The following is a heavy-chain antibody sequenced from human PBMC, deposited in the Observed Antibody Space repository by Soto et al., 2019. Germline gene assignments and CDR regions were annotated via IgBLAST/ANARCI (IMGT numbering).Heavy chain of an antibody. CDR3: ARDRPDISNPTDHPMFDY. CDR2: INSDGSST. CDR1: GFIFSSHW. Sequence: GSLRLSCEASGFIFSSHWMHWVRQSAEKGLVWVSRINSDGSSTAYADSVKGRFTISRDNAKNTPYLQMNSLRVEDTAVYYCARDRPDISNPTDHPMFDYWGQGTQVTVSS. J-gene: IGHJ4*02. D-gene: IGHD6-6*01. V-gene: IGHV3-74*01.